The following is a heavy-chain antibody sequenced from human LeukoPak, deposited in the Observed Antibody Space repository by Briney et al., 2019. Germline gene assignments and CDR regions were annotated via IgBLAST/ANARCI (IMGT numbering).Heavy chain of an antibody. CDR3: AREWCGITMIVAPGWFDP. CDR2: INHSGST. Sequence: PSETLSLTCAVYGGSFSGYYWSWIRQPPGKGLEWIGEINHSGSTNYNPSLRSRVTISVDTSKNQFSLKLSSVTAADTAVYYCAREWCGITMIVAPGWFDPWGQGTLVTVSS. D-gene: IGHD3-22*01. V-gene: IGHV4-34*01. J-gene: IGHJ5*02. CDR1: GGSFSGYY.